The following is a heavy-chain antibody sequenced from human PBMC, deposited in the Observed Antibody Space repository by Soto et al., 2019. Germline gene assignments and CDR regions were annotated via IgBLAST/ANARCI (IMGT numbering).Heavy chain of an antibody. CDR1: GGSLSSSAYS. CDR3: ARELLFYDSDGFSWDDAFDI. D-gene: IGHD3-22*01. V-gene: IGHV4-30-2*01. J-gene: IGHJ3*02. Sequence: PSETLSLTCSVSGGSLSSSAYSWSWIRQPPGKGLEWIGFIYQSGSTYYNPSLKSRVTMSLDTPKSQFPLKLSSVTAADTAVYYCARELLFYDSDGFSWDDAFDIWGQGTMVTVSS. CDR2: IYQSGST.